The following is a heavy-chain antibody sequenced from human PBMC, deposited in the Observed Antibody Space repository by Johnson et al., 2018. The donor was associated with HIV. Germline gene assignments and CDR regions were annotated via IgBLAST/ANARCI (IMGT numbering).Heavy chain of an antibody. V-gene: IGHV3-33*06. D-gene: IGHD5/OR15-5a*01. J-gene: IGHJ3*02. Sequence: QVQLVESGGGVVQPGRSLRLSCAASGFTFSSYGMHWVCQAPGKGLEWVAVIWYDGSNKYYADSVKGRFTISRDNSKNTLYLQMNNLRVEDTAVYYCAKDRGYIVIDAFDMWGRGTLVTVSS. CDR1: GFTFSSYG. CDR2: IWYDGSNK. CDR3: AKDRGYIVIDAFDM.